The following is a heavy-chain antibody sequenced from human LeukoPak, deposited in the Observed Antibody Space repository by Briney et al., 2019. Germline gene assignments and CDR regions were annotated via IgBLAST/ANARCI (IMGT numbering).Heavy chain of an antibody. CDR1: GGSISSSSYY. V-gene: IGHV4-39*01. D-gene: IGHD3-22*01. CDR2: IYYSGST. J-gene: IGHJ4*02. CDR3: ARGSIVVATFFDY. Sequence: SETLSLTCTVSGGSISSSSYYWGWIRQPPGKGLEWIGSIYYSGSTYYNPSLKSRVTISVDTSKNQFSLKLSSVTAADTAVYYCARGSIVVATFFDYWGQGTLVTVSS.